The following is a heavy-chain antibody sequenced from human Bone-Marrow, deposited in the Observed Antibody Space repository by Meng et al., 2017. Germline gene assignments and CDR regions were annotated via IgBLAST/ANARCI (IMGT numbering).Heavy chain of an antibody. D-gene: IGHD6-13*01. CDR1: GGSISSSNW. V-gene: IGHV4-4*02. CDR3: ARGSSSSWPNFDY. J-gene: IGHJ4*02. CDR2: IYHSGST. Sequence: QVQCQESGPGLGKLSGTRSLTCAVSGGSISSSNWWSWVRQPPGKGLEWIGEIYHSGSTNYNPSLKSRVTISVDKSKNQFSLKLSSVTAADTAVYYCARGSSSSWPNFDYWGQGTLVTVSS.